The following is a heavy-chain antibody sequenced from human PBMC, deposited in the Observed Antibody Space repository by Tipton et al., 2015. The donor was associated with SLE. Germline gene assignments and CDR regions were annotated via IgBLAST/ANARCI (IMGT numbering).Heavy chain of an antibody. CDR3: ARGGLGVSYYYYMDV. Sequence: LRLSCAVSGYSISTSDSNWWGWIRQPPGKGLEWIGYIYYRGTAYYNPSLRSRVTVSVDTSKNQFSLKLSSVTAADTAVYYCARGGLGVSYYYYMDVWGKGTTVTVSS. V-gene: IGHV4-28*03. CDR2: IYYRGTA. J-gene: IGHJ6*03. D-gene: IGHD1-26*01. CDR1: GYSISTSDSNW.